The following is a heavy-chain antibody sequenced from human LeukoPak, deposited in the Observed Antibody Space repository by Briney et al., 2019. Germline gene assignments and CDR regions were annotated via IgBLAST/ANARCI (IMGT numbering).Heavy chain of an antibody. Sequence: PGGSLGLSCAASGFTFSGSAMHWVRQASGKGLEWVGRIRSKANSYATAYAASVKGRFTISRDDSKNTAYLQMNSLKTEDTAVYYCTSETSGLYYYYYMDVWGKGTTVTVSS. J-gene: IGHJ6*03. D-gene: IGHD1-14*01. CDR1: GFTFSGSA. CDR3: TSETSGLYYYYYMDV. CDR2: IRSKANSYAT. V-gene: IGHV3-73*01.